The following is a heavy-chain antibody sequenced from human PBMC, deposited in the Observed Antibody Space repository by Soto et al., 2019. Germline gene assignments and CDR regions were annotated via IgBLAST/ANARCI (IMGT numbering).Heavy chain of an antibody. CDR1: GFTFSNYA. D-gene: IGHD3-10*01. Sequence: EVQLLESGGGLVQPGGSLRLSCAASGFTFSNYAMSWVRQAPGKGLEWVCRISGSGDTSYYADSVKGRFTISRDNSKKTLYLQLNSLRPEDTAICYCAKDVGGYRLWFGECAHFAYWGQGTLVTVSS. CDR3: AKDVGGYRLWFGECAHFAY. J-gene: IGHJ4*02. V-gene: IGHV3-23*01. CDR2: ISGSGDTS.